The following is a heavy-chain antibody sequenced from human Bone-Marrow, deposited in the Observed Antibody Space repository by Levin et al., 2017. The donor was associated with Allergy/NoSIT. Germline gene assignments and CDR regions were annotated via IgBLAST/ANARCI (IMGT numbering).Heavy chain of an antibody. J-gene: IGHJ4*02. Sequence: ASVKVSCKASGYTFTTYYIHWVRQAPGQGPEWMGMINPSGGGTSYAQRFQGRVTMTRDTSTSTVYMELSSLRSEDTAVFYCATGQRWLLLDYWGQGTLVTVSS. D-gene: IGHD5-24*01. CDR1: GYTFTTYY. V-gene: IGHV1-46*01. CDR3: ATGQRWLLLDY. CDR2: INPSGGGT.